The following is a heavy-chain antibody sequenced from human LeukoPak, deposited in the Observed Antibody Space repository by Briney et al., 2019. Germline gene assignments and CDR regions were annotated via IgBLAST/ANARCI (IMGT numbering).Heavy chain of an antibody. J-gene: IGHJ4*02. CDR1: GFTFSSYG. CDR3: AKVLFRDNSGPKTAGVDY. CDR2: ISGSVDST. V-gene: IGHV3-23*01. Sequence: GGSLRLSCAASGFTFSSYGMSWVRQAPGKGLEWVSGISGSVDSTYYADSVKGRFTISRDKSKNTLYLQMNSLRAEDTAVYYCAKVLFRDNSGPKTAGVDYWGQGTLVTVSS. D-gene: IGHD3-22*01.